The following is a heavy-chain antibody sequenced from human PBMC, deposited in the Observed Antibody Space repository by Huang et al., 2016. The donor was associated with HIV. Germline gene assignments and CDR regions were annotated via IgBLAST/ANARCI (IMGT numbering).Heavy chain of an antibody. J-gene: IGHJ5*02. CDR2: VSTYNGHT. Sequence: QVQLVQSGPEMKKPGASVNVSCKSSGYTFFTSSISWVRQAPGQGLEWMVWVSTYNGHTNYAQKFQGRLTLTTDVSTSSAYMELKNLRSDDTAVYYCARFRGPQVTLNWLDPWGQGTLVTVSS. CDR3: ARFRGPQVTLNWLDP. CDR1: GYTFFTSS. V-gene: IGHV1-18*01. D-gene: IGHD3-10*01.